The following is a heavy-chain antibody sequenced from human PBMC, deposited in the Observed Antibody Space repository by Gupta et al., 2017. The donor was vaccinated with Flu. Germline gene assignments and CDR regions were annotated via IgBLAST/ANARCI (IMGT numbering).Heavy chain of an antibody. D-gene: IGHD3-16*01. CDR3: AKVLGGRFGGQDYFDY. Sequence: QVQLVESGGGVVQPGRSLRLSCVASGFTFSSYGMHWFRPAPGKGLEWVAVISYDGSNKYYADSVKGRFTISRENSKNTLYLQMNSLRAEDTAGYYCAKVLGGRFGGQDYFDYWGQGTLVTVSS. J-gene: IGHJ4*02. CDR2: ISYDGSNK. CDR1: GFTFSSYG. V-gene: IGHV3-30*18.